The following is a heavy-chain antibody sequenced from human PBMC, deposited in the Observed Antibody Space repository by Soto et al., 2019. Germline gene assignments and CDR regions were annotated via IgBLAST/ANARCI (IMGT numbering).Heavy chain of an antibody. V-gene: IGHV2-5*02. CDR1: GFSLSTRGVA. Sequence: QITLKESGPSLVKPTQTLTLTCTFSGFSLSTRGVAVGWFRQPPGKALEWLALIYWDEDKWYSPSLKTRLTITDDTSKNQVFLPMTNMDPVDTATYCCAHRPRGYAYYFGYWGQGTLVTVSS. D-gene: IGHD5-12*01. CDR2: IYWDEDK. J-gene: IGHJ4*02. CDR3: AHRPRGYAYYFGY.